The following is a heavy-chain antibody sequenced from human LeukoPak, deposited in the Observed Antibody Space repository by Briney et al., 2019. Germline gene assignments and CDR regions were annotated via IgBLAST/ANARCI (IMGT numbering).Heavy chain of an antibody. Sequence: GASVNVSCKASVYTFTYYYMHWVRQAPGQGLEGMGWINPNSGGTNYAQKFQGRVTMTRDTSISTAYMELSRLRSDDTAVYYCAREGPIVGATHLVDYWGQGTLVTVSS. CDR2: INPNSGGT. CDR1: VYTFTYYY. V-gene: IGHV1-2*02. CDR3: AREGPIVGATHLVDY. D-gene: IGHD1-26*01. J-gene: IGHJ4*02.